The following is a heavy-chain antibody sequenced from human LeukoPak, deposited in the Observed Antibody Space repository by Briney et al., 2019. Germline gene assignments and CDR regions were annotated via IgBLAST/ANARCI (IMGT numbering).Heavy chain of an antibody. CDR2: IYPGDSDT. CDR3: ARRSIAARPGYNWFDP. D-gene: IGHD6-6*01. V-gene: IGHV5-51*01. CDR1: GYSFTSYW. Sequence: GESLKISCKGSGYSFTSYWIGWVRQMPGKGLEWMGIIYPGDSDTRYSPSFQGQVTISADKSISTAYLQWSGLKASDTAMYYCARRSIAARPGYNWFDPWGQGTLVTVSS. J-gene: IGHJ5*02.